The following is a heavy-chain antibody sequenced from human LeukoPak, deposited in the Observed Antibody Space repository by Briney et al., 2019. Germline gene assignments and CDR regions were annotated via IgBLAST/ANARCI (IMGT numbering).Heavy chain of an antibody. V-gene: IGHV1-2*02. D-gene: IGHD3-9*01. CDR2: INPKSGVT. J-gene: IGHJ4*02. CDR1: GYTFTGYY. CDR3: ARDWLLRYPQGGFDS. Sequence: GASVKVSCKASGYTFTGYYMHWVRQAPGQGLEWMGWINPKSGVTSYIQKFQGRVTMTRDTSISTAYMELSSLGYDDTAVYYCARDWLLRYPQGGFDSWGQGSLVTVSS.